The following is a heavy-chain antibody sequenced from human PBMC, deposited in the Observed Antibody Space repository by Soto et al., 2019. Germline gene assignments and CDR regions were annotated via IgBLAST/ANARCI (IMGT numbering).Heavy chain of an antibody. CDR3: ARTSTRGYSGYDLDS. V-gene: IGHV1-2*02. Sequence: GASVKVSCKASGYTFTAYWIHWVRQAPGQGLEWMGYINPNTGGTNYPQKFQGRVTMTRDTSITTAHMELSRLRSDDTAVYYCARTSTRGYSGYDLDSWGQGTLVTVSS. D-gene: IGHD5-12*01. CDR1: GYTFTAYW. CDR2: INPNTGGT. J-gene: IGHJ4*02.